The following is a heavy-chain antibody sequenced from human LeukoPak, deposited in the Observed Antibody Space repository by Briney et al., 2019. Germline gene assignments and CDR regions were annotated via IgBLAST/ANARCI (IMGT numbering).Heavy chain of an antibody. D-gene: IGHD3-22*01. V-gene: IGHV4-39*07. Sequence: SETLSLTCTVSGGSISSSSYYWGWIRQPPGKGLEWIGTIYYTGSTYYSPSLKSRVTISLDTSKNQFSLKLSSVTAADTAVYYCAREGWDYEATYFDYWGQGTLVTVSS. CDR3: AREGWDYEATYFDY. J-gene: IGHJ4*02. CDR2: IYYTGST. CDR1: GGSISSSSYY.